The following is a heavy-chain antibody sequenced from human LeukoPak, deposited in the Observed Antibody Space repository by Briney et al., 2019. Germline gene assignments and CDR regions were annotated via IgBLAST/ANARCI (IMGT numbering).Heavy chain of an antibody. D-gene: IGHD2-8*01. V-gene: IGHV4-4*02. Sequence: PSETLSLTCGVSGGSITSTNWWSWVRQPPGQGLEWIGEVSLSGLTNYNPSLSSRVIMALDTSKNHLSLHLASVTAADTAVYYCSRENGAFSPFGYWGQGYLVTVLS. CDR3: SRENGAFSPFGY. J-gene: IGHJ4*02. CDR2: VSLSGLT. CDR1: GGSITSTNW.